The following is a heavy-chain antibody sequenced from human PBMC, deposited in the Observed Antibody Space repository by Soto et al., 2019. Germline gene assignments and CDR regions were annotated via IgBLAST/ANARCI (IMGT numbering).Heavy chain of an antibody. Sequence: ASVNVSCKASGYTFTSYYINWVRQAPGQGLEWMGWMNPNSGNTGYAQKFQGRVTMTRNTSISTAYMELSSLRSEDTAVYYCASPARNYDFWSGYSFDIWGQGTMVTVSS. CDR3: ASPARNYDFWSGYSFDI. D-gene: IGHD3-3*01. V-gene: IGHV1-8*01. CDR2: MNPNSGNT. CDR1: GYTFTSYY. J-gene: IGHJ3*02.